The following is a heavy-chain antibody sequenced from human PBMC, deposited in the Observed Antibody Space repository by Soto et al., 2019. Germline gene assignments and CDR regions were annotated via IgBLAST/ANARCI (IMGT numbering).Heavy chain of an antibody. CDR2: MNPNSGNT. D-gene: IGHD3-10*01. Sequence: ASVKVSCKASGYTFTSYDINWVRQATGQGLEWMGWMNPNSGNTGYAQKFQGRVTMTRNTSISTAYMELSSLRSEDTAVYYCARPPMVRGVIRKLYYFDYWGQGTLVTVSS. CDR3: ARPPMVRGVIRKLYYFDY. V-gene: IGHV1-8*01. J-gene: IGHJ4*02. CDR1: GYTFTSYD.